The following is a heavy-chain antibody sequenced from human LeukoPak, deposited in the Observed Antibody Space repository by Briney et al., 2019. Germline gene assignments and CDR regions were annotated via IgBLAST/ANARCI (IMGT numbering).Heavy chain of an antibody. CDR3: ARDVVATGLWYYFDY. Sequence: PSETLSLTCTVSGGSISSGSYYWSWIRQPAGKGLEWIGRIYTSGSTNYNPSLKSRVTISVDTSKNQFSLKLSSVTAADTAVYYCARDVVATGLWYYFDYWGQGTLVTVSS. CDR1: GGSISSGSYY. D-gene: IGHD2-21*01. CDR2: IYTSGST. V-gene: IGHV4-61*02. J-gene: IGHJ4*02.